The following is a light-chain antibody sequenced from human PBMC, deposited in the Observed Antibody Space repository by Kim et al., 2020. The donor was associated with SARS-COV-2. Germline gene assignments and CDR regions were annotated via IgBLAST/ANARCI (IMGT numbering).Light chain of an antibody. CDR2: GAS. CDR1: QSISSN. V-gene: IGKV3-15*01. CDR3: QQYNDWPGT. J-gene: IGKJ1*01. Sequence: EIVLTQSPATLSVSPGERVTLSCRASQSISSNLGWYQQKPGQAPRLLIYGASTRATGIPVRFSGSGSGTEFTLTISSLQSEDFAVYCCQQYNDWPGTFGQGTKVDIK.